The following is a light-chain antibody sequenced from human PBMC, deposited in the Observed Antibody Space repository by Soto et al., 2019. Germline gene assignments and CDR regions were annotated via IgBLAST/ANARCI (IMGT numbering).Light chain of an antibody. Sequence: IQMTQSPSSFSASTGDRVTITCRASQGISSYLAWYQQKPGKAPKLLIYAASTLQSGVPSRFSGSGSGTDFTLTISCLQPDDFATYYCQQYNSYSFGQGTKGDIK. CDR2: AAS. V-gene: IGKV1-8*01. J-gene: IGKJ1*01. CDR3: QQYNSYS. CDR1: QGISSY.